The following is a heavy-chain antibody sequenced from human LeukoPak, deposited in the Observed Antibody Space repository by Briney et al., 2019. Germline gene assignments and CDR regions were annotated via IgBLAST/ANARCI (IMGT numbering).Heavy chain of an antibody. V-gene: IGHV1-18*01. CDR3: ASLKNSYDSSGYLVTDAFDI. CDR1: GYTFTSNG. Sequence: ASVKVSCKASGYTFTSNGISWVRQAPGQGLEWMGWISAYNGNTSYEQKLQGRVTMTTDTSTSTAYMELGSLRSDDTAVYYCASLKNSYDSSGYLVTDAFDIWGQGTMVTVSS. J-gene: IGHJ3*02. CDR2: ISAYNGNT. D-gene: IGHD3-22*01.